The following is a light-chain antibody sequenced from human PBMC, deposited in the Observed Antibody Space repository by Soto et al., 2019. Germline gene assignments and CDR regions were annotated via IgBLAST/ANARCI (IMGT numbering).Light chain of an antibody. V-gene: IGKV1-5*03. CDR1: QSVSGW. CDR2: KAS. J-gene: IGKJ1*01. CDR3: QHYNSYSEA. Sequence: DIQMTQSPSTLSASVGDPVTVTCRASQSVSGWLAWYQQKPGKAPKLLIYKASTLKSGVPSRFSGSGSGTEFTLTISSLQPDDFATYYCQHYNSYSEAFGQGTKVDI.